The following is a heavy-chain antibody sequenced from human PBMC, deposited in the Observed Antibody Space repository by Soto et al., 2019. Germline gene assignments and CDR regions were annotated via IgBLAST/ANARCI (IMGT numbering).Heavy chain of an antibody. CDR2: ISSSSYI. J-gene: IGHJ4*02. D-gene: IGHD5-12*01. Sequence: GGSLRLSCAASGFTFSSYSMNWVRQAPGKGLEWVSSISSSSYIYYADSVKGRFTISRDNAKNSLYLQMNSLRAEDTAVYYCARYSGYEPPDYWGQGTLVTVSS. V-gene: IGHV3-21*01. CDR1: GFTFSSYS. CDR3: ARYSGYEPPDY.